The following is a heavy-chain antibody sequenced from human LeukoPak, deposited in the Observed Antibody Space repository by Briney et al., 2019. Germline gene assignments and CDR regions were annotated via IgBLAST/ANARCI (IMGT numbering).Heavy chain of an antibody. J-gene: IGHJ5*02. V-gene: IGHV1-2*02. CDR1: RYTFTGYY. D-gene: IGHD6-19*01. Sequence: ASVKVSCKAPRYTFTGYYMYSVRQAPGQGGEWMGWINPNSGGTNNAQKLQGRVTMNRDTPISTAYMELRRLRSDDTAVYYCARDLAVAGTQDNWFDPWGQRTLVTVSS. CDR3: ARDLAVAGTQDNWFDP. CDR2: INPNSGGT.